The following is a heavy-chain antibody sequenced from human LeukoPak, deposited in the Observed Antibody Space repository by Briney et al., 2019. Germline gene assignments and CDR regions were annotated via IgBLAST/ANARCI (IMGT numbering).Heavy chain of an antibody. CDR3: ARHLGSTMITFGGVIGTPWFDP. CDR1: GGSISSYY. Sequence: PSETLSLTCTVSGGSISSYYWSWIRQPPGKGLEWIGYIYYSGSTNYNPSLKSRVTISVDTSKNQFSLKLSSVTAADTAVYYCARHLGSTMITFGGVIGTPWFDPWGQGTLVTVSS. CDR2: IYYSGST. D-gene: IGHD3-16*02. V-gene: IGHV4-59*08. J-gene: IGHJ5*02.